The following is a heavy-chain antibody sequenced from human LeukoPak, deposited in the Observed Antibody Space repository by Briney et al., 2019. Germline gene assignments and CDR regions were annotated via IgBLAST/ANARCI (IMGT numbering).Heavy chain of an antibody. V-gene: IGHV3-21*01. CDR1: GFTFSDYS. CDR3: ARDRSGSYPYYFDY. CDR2: ISSRSAYI. D-gene: IGHD1-26*01. Sequence: PGGSLRLSCAASGFTFSDYSMNWVRQAPGKGLEWVSSISSRSAYIHYTGSVKGRFNISRDNAENSLYLQMNNLRADDTAVYYCARDRSGSYPYYFDYWGQGTLVTVSS. J-gene: IGHJ4*02.